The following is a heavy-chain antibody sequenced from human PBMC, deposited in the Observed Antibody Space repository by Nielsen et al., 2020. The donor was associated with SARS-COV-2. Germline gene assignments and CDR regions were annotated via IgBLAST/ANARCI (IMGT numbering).Heavy chain of an antibody. J-gene: IGHJ4*02. Sequence: GESLKISCAASGFTFSDYAMPWVRQAPGKGLEWVSVIKSNGGITYYADSVKGRCTISRDNSKNTLYLQMNSLRVEDTAVYYCAKDLDDSSRYYFGYFDYWGQGTLVTVSS. V-gene: IGHV3-23*01. CDR3: AKDLDDSSRYYFGYFDY. CDR1: GFTFSDYA. CDR2: IKSNGGIT. D-gene: IGHD3-22*01.